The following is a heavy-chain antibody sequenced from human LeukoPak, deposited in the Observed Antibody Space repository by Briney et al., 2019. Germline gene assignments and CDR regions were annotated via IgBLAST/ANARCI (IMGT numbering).Heavy chain of an antibody. CDR3: ARGSSSWYYFDY. D-gene: IGHD6-13*01. CDR2: ISSSSSYI. CDR1: GFTFSSYS. Sequence: GGSLRLSCAASGFTFSSYSMNWVRQAPGKGLEWVSSISSSSSYIYYADSVKGRFTISRDNSKNTLYLQMNSLRAEDTAVYYCARGSSSWYYFDYWGQGTLVTVSS. J-gene: IGHJ4*02. V-gene: IGHV3-21*01.